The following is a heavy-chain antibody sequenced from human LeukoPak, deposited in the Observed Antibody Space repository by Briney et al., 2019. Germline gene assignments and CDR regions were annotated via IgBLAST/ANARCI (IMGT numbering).Heavy chain of an antibody. D-gene: IGHD3-22*01. V-gene: IGHV1-2*02. CDR2: INPNSGGT. Sequence: ASVKVSCTASGYTFTGYYMHWVRQAPGQGLEWMGWINPNSGGTNYAQKFQGRVTMTRDTSISTAYMELSSLRSEDTAVYYCASVNYYYDSSGYWLGVHYFDYWGQGTLVTVSS. J-gene: IGHJ4*02. CDR1: GYTFTGYY. CDR3: ASVNYYYDSSGYWLGVHYFDY.